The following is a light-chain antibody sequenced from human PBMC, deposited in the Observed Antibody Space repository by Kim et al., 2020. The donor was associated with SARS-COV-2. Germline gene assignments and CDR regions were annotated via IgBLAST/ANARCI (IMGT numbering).Light chain of an antibody. CDR1: QSVDNK. CDR2: AAS. CDR3: QQYNTWPPVYT. J-gene: IGKJ2*01. Sequence: SPGERATLSCRSSQSVDNKLAWYQQRPGQAPRLLIYAASTRATGIPARFSGSGSGTEFTLTISSLQSEDFALYYCQQYNTWPPVYTFGQGTKLEI. V-gene: IGKV3-15*01.